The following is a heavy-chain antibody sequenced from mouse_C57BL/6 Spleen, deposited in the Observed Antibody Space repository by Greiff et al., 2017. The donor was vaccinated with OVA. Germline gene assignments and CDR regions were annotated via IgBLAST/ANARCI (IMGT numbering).Heavy chain of an antibody. D-gene: IGHD2-3*01. J-gene: IGHJ4*01. V-gene: IGHV1-4*01. CDR1: GYTFTSYT. CDR2: INPSSGYT. CDR3: ARRDYDGSLMDY. Sequence: QVQLQQSGAELARPGASVKMSCKASGYTFTSYTMHWVKQRPGQGLEWIGYINPSSGYTKSNQKFKDKATLTADKSSSTAYMQLSSLTSEDSAVYYCARRDYDGSLMDYWGQGTSVTVSS.